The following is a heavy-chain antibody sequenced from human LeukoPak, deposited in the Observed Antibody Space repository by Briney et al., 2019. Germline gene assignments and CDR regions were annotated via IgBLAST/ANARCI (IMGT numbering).Heavy chain of an antibody. CDR3: AKDKVLLWFGGPFDY. CDR1: GFTFDDYA. J-gene: IGHJ4*02. V-gene: IGHV3-9*01. D-gene: IGHD3-10*01. Sequence: GGSLRLSCSASGFTFDDYAMHWVRQAPGKGLEWVSGISWNSGSIGYADSVKGRFTISRDNAKNSLYLQMNSLRAEDTALYYCAKDKVLLWFGGPFDYWGQGTLVTVSS. CDR2: ISWNSGSI.